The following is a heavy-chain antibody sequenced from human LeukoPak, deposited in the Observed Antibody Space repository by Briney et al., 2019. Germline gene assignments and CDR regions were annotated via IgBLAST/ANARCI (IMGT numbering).Heavy chain of an antibody. V-gene: IGHV1-24*01. CDR2: FDPEDGET. Sequence: GASVKVSCKASGYTLTELSMHWVRQAPGKGLEWMGGFDPEDGETIYAQKFQGRVTMTEDTSTDTAYMELSSLRSEDTAVYYCATIGRIVVVPAAIQGNWFDPWGQGTLVTVSS. J-gene: IGHJ5*02. CDR3: ATIGRIVVVPAAIQGNWFDP. CDR1: GYTLTELS. D-gene: IGHD2-2*02.